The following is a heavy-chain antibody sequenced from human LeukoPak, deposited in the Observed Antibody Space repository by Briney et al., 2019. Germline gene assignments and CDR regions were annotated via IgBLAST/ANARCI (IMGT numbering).Heavy chain of an antibody. CDR1: GDSIDTYY. J-gene: IGHJ4*02. D-gene: IGHD3-22*01. Sequence: SETPSLTCSVSGDSIDTYYWSWIRQPPGNGLEWLGYIFYSGSTNYNPSLKSRVTLSVDTSKNQFSLKLSSVTAADTAVYYCARLVYDSRDSYYRGFDYWGQGTLVTVSS. CDR2: IFYSGST. CDR3: ARLVYDSRDSYYRGFDY. V-gene: IGHV4-59*01.